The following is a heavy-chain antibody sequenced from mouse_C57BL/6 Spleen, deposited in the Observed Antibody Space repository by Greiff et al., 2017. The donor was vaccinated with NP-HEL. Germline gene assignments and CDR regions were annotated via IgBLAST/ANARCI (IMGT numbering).Heavy chain of an antibody. CDR2: IDPSDSYT. J-gene: IGHJ2*01. D-gene: IGHD2-5*01. Sequence: QVQLQQPGAELVMPGASVKLSCKASGYTFTSYWMHWVKQRPGQGLEWIGEIDPSDSYTNYNQKFKGKSTLTVDKSSSTAYMQLSSLTSEDSAVYYCARMGVGSNYQYYFDYWGQGTTLTVSS. CDR1: GYTFTSYW. V-gene: IGHV1-69*01. CDR3: ARMGVGSNYQYYFDY.